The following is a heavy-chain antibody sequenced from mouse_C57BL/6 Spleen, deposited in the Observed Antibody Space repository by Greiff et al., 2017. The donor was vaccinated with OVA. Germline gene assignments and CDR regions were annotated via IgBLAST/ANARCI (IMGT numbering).Heavy chain of an antibody. D-gene: IGHD1-1*01. Sequence: VQLQQSGAELARPGASVKLSCKASGYTFTSYGISWVKQRTGQGLEWIGEIYPRSGNTYYNEKFKGKATLTADKSSSTAYMELRSLTSEDSAVYFCARLDYGSGAWFAYWGQGTLVTVSA. V-gene: IGHV1-81*01. CDR2: IYPRSGNT. CDR3: ARLDYGSGAWFAY. J-gene: IGHJ3*01. CDR1: GYTFTSYG.